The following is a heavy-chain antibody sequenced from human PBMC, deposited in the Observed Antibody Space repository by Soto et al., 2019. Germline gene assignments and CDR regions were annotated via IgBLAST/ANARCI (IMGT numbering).Heavy chain of an antibody. V-gene: IGHV3-33*01. J-gene: IGHJ4*02. CDR1: GFTFSSYG. CDR2: IWYDGSNK. CDR3: ARDGSGWYRGLGYFDY. Sequence: QVQLVESGGGVVQPGRSLRLSCAASGFTFSSYGMHWVRQAPGKGLEWVAVIWYDGSNKYYADSVKGRFTISRDNSKNXLYLQMNSLRDEDTAVYYCARDGSGWYRGLGYFDYWGQGTLVTVSS. D-gene: IGHD6-19*01.